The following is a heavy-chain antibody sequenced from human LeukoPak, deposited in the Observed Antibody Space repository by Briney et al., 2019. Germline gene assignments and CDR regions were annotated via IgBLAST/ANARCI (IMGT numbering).Heavy chain of an antibody. CDR1: GGSISSSSYY. Sequence: SETLSLTCTVSGGSISSSSYYWGWIRQPPGKGLEWIGSIYYSGSTYYNPSLKSRVTISVDTSKNQFSLKLSSVTAADTAVYYCAREGASVFGELLSWFDPWGQGTLVTVSS. J-gene: IGHJ5*02. CDR2: IYYSGST. V-gene: IGHV4-39*07. CDR3: AREGASVFGELLSWFDP. D-gene: IGHD3-10*01.